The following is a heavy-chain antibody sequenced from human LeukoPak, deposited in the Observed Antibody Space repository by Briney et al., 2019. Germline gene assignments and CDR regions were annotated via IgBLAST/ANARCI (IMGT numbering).Heavy chain of an antibody. CDR2: ISGSGGST. CDR1: GFTFSTYT. Sequence: GGSLRLSCAASGFTFSTYTMNWVRQAPGKGLEWVSAISGSGGSTYYADSVKGRFTISRDNSKNTLYLQMNSLRAEDTAVYYCAKDLSGSSGWYYYYGMDVWGQGTTVTVSS. J-gene: IGHJ6*02. D-gene: IGHD6-19*01. V-gene: IGHV3-23*01. CDR3: AKDLSGSSGWYYYYGMDV.